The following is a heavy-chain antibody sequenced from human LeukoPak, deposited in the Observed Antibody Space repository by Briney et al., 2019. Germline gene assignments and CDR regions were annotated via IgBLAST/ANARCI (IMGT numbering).Heavy chain of an antibody. J-gene: IGHJ4*02. CDR1: GFTFSNHA. CDR2: ISRDGSNN. V-gene: IGHV3-30*04. CDR3: VRASYSSGWHFFEN. Sequence: GRSLRLSCAASGFTFSNHAMHWVRQAPGKGLEWVAVISRDGSNNNYADSVKGRFTISRDNSKNTLFLQMNGLRVEDTAVYYCVRASYSSGWHFFENWGQGTLVTVSS. D-gene: IGHD6-19*01.